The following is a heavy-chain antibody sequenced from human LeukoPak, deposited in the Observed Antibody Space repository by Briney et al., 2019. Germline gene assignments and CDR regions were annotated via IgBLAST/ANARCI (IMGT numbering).Heavy chain of an antibody. CDR2: ISAYNGNT. CDR3: ARVQYYDFWSGYRSPNTYYYYGMDV. CDR1: GGTFSSYA. Sequence: ASVKVSCKASGGTFSSYAISWVRQAPGQGLEWMGWISAYNGNTTYAQKLQGRVTMTTDTSTSTAYMELRSLRSDDTAVYYCARVQYYDFWSGYRSPNTYYYYGMDVWGQGTTVTVSS. J-gene: IGHJ6*02. D-gene: IGHD3-3*01. V-gene: IGHV1-18*01.